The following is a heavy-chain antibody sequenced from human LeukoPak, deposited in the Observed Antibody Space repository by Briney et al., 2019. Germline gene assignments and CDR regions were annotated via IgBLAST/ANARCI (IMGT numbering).Heavy chain of an antibody. J-gene: IGHJ4*02. V-gene: IGHV4-34*01. CDR1: GGSFSGYY. CDR3: ARHRSAYSSLYYFDY. Sequence: PSETLSLTCAVYGGSFSGYYWSWIRQPPGKGLEWIGEINHSGSTNYNPSLKSRVTISVDTSKNQFSLKLSSVTAADTAVYYCARHRSAYSSLYYFDYWGQGTLVTVSS. CDR2: INHSGST. D-gene: IGHD5-18*01.